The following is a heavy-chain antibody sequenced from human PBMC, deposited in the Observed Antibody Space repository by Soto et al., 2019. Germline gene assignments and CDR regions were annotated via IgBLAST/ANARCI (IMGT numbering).Heavy chain of an antibody. V-gene: IGHV1-8*01. CDR2: MNPNSGNT. CDR3: ARGGVTGYYYYGMDV. CDR1: GYTFTSYD. Sequence: ASVKVSCKASGYTFTSYDIDWVRQATGQGLEWMGWMNPNSGNTGYAQKFQGRVTMTRNTSISTAYMELSSLRSEDTAVYYCARGGVTGYYYYGMDVWGQGTTVTVSS. D-gene: IGHD2-21*02. J-gene: IGHJ6*02.